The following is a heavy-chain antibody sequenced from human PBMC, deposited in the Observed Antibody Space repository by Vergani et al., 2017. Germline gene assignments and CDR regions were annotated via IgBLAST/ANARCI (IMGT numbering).Heavy chain of an antibody. CDR1: GGSISSGGYS. CDR2: IYYSGCT. J-gene: IGHJ3*02. D-gene: IGHD6-13*01. Sequence: QVQLQESGPGLVKPSQTLSLTCTVSGGSISSGGYSWSWLRQHPGKGLEWIGYIYYSGCTYYNPSLKSRVTISVDTSKNQFSLKLSAVTAADTAVYYCAREPAAAAQGDAFDIWGQGTMVTVSS. CDR3: AREPAAAAQGDAFDI. V-gene: IGHV4-31*03.